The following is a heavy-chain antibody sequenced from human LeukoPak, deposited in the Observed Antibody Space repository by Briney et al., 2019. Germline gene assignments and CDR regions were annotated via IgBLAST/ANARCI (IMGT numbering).Heavy chain of an antibody. V-gene: IGHV3-23*01. J-gene: IGHJ4*02. CDR2: ITGSGGGT. CDR3: ARDWYNSLNYFDY. CDR1: GLTFSSYT. Sequence: GGSLRLSCAASGLTFSSYTMSWVRQGPGKGLEWVSAITGSGGGTYYADSVKGRFTISRDNSNSTLYLQMNSLRVDDTAVYYCARDWYNSLNYFDYWGQGSLVTVSS. D-gene: IGHD1-1*01.